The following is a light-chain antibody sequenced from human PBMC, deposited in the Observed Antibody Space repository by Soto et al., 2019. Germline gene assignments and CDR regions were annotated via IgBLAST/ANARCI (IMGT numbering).Light chain of an antibody. Sequence: DIQMTQSPSTLSASVGDRVTITCRASHSISSWLAWYQQKPGKAPKLLIYDASSLESGVPSRFSGSGSGTEFTLTISSLQPDDFATYYCQQYNSYPLTFGQGTKVEIK. CDR3: QQYNSYPLT. J-gene: IGKJ1*01. CDR1: HSISSW. V-gene: IGKV1-5*01. CDR2: DAS.